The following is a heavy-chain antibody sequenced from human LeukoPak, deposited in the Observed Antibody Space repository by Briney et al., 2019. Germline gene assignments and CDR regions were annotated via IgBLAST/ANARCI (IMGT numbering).Heavy chain of an antibody. V-gene: IGHV3-23*01. D-gene: IGHD5-12*01. CDR3: AKDITPSYGGYGFDY. CDR2: ISGSGGST. J-gene: IGHJ4*02. CDR1: GFTFSSYG. Sequence: GGSLRLSCAASGFTFSSYGMSWVRQAPGKGLEWVSAISGSGGSTYYADSVKGRFTISRDNSKNTLYLQMNSLRAEDTAVYYCAKDITPSYGGYGFDYWGQGTLVTVSS.